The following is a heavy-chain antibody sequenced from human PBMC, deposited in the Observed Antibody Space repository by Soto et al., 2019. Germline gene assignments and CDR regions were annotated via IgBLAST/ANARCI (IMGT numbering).Heavy chain of an antibody. CDR1: GYTFTSYG. CDR3: ARDLGYYDFWSGFGSDYGMDV. J-gene: IGHJ6*02. Sequence: VKVSCKASGYTFTSYGISWVRQAPGQGLEWMGWISAYNGNTNYAQKLQGRVTMTTDTSTSTAYMELRSLRSDDTAVYYCARDLGYYDFWSGFGSDYGMDVWGQGTTVTVSS. D-gene: IGHD3-3*01. CDR2: ISAYNGNT. V-gene: IGHV1-18*04.